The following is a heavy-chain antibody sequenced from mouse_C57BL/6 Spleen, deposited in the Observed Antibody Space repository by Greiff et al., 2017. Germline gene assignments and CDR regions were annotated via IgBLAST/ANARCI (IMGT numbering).Heavy chain of an antibody. D-gene: IGHD2-4*01. V-gene: IGHV5-4*01. Sequence: DVKLVESGGGLVKPGGSLKLSCAASGFTFSSYAMSWVRQTPEKRLEWVATISDGGSYTYYPDNVKGRFTISRYNAKNNLYLQMSHLKSEDTAMYYCARDRDYDGYWYFDVWGTGTTVTVSS. CDR2: ISDGGSYT. J-gene: IGHJ1*03. CDR1: GFTFSSYA. CDR3: ARDRDYDGYWYFDV.